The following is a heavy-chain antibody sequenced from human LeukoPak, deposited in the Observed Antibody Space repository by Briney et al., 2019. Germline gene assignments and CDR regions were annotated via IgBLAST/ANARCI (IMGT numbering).Heavy chain of an antibody. CDR2: ISGSGGST. V-gene: IGHV3-23*01. CDR1: GFTFSSYA. Sequence: PPGGSLRLSCAASGFTFSSYAMSWVRQAPGKGLEWVSAISGSGGSTYYADSVKGRFTISRDNSKNTLYLQMNSLRAEDTAVYYCAKDLNVVPAATPDYWGQGTLVTVSS. D-gene: IGHD2-2*01. J-gene: IGHJ4*02. CDR3: AKDLNVVPAATPDY.